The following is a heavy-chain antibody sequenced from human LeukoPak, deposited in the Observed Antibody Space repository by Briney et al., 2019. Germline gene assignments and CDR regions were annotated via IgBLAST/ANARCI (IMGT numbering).Heavy chain of an antibody. CDR1: GGSISSYY. Sequence: SETLSLTCTVSGGSISSYYWSWIRQPPGKSLEWTGYIYHSGSTYYNPSLKSRVTISVDRSKNQFSLKLSSVTAADTAVYYCAREADWLFAFDYWGQGTLVTVSS. J-gene: IGHJ4*02. CDR3: AREADWLFAFDY. V-gene: IGHV4-59*12. CDR2: IYHSGST. D-gene: IGHD3-9*01.